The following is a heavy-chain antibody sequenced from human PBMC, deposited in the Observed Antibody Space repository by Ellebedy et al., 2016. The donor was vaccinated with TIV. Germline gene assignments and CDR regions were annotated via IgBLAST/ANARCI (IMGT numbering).Heavy chain of an antibody. CDR2: ISSSGDKV. CDR1: GFKFENFA. D-gene: IGHD3-10*01. CDR3: ARDAVAMVRGVMWWYGLDV. V-gene: IGHV3-30*09. J-gene: IGHJ6*02. Sequence: GESLKISCAASGFKFENFAMHWVRQAPGKGLEWVALISSSGDKVHYADSVQGRFAVSRDNSQSTLYLEMDSLTTEDTSTYYCARDAVAMVRGVMWWYGLDVWGQGTTVTVSS.